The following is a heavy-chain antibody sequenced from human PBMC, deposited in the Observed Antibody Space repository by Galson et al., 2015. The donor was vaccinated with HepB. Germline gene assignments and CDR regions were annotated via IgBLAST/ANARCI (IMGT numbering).Heavy chain of an antibody. V-gene: IGHV3-30*18. Sequence: SLRLSCAASGFTFSRYGIHWVRQAPGKGLEWVAAISSDGSNKHYADSVKGRFTISRDNSKNTVSLQMNSLRPGDTAVYYCAKASAHHGPGSYYTVDYWGQGTLVSVSS. CDR1: GFTFSRYG. CDR2: ISSDGSNK. CDR3: AKASAHHGPGSYYTVDY. D-gene: IGHD3-10*01. J-gene: IGHJ4*02.